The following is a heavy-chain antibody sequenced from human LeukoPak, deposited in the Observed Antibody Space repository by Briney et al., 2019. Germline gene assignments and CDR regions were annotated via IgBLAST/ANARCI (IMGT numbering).Heavy chain of an antibody. J-gene: IGHJ6*03. D-gene: IGHD2-21*01. CDR1: GGTFSSYA. Sequence: ASVKVSCKASGGTFSSYAISWVRQAPGQGLEWMGGIIPIFGTANYAQKFQGRVTITADNSTSTAYMEVSSLRSDDTAVYYCARVVYGGGAHSYYYYMDVWGKGTTVIVSS. CDR2: IIPIFGTA. V-gene: IGHV1-69*06. CDR3: ARVVYGGGAHSYYYYMDV.